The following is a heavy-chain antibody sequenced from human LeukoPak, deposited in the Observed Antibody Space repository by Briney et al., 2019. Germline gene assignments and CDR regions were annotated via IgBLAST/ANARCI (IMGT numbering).Heavy chain of an antibody. J-gene: IGHJ6*03. CDR2: ISSSSSYI. Sequence: GGSLRLSRAASGFTFSSYSMNWVRQAPGQGLGWVSSISSSSSYIYYADSVKGRFTISRDNAKNSLYLQMNSLRAEDTAVYYCARGPPARQQLAYYMDVWGKGTTVTVSS. D-gene: IGHD6-13*01. CDR3: ARGPPARQQLAYYMDV. V-gene: IGHV3-21*01. CDR1: GFTFSSYS.